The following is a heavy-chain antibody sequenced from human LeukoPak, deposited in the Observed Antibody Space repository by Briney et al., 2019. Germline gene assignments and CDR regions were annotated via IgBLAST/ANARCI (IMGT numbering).Heavy chain of an antibody. CDR2: ISGDAGDT. CDR3: AKSIPGGQHRPPEY. D-gene: IGHD2-8*02. CDR1: GFTFDDYA. J-gene: IGHJ4*02. V-gene: IGHV3-43*02. Sequence: GGSLRLSCAASGFTFDDYALHWVRQAPGKGLEWVSLISGDAGDTYYADSVKGRFTISRDNSRNSLYLQMNSLRTEGTALYYCAKSIPGGQHRPPEYWGQGTLVTVSS.